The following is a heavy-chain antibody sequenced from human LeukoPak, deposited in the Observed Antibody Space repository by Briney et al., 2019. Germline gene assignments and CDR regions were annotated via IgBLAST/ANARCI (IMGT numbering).Heavy chain of an antibody. CDR1: GGTFSSYA. J-gene: IGHJ4*02. Sequence: ASVKVSCTASGGTFSSYAISWVRQAPGQGLEWMGGIIPIFGTANYAQKFQGRVTVTADESTSTAYMELSSLRSEDTAVYYCARGKRFLEWLFAYWGQGTLVTVSS. CDR3: ARGKRFLEWLFAY. V-gene: IGHV1-69*13. D-gene: IGHD3-3*01. CDR2: IIPIFGTA.